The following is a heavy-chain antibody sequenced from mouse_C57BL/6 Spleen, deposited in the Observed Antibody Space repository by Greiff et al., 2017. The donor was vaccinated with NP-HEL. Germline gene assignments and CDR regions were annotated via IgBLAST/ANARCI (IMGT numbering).Heavy chain of an antibody. V-gene: IGHV1-52*01. CDR3: ARGEYGGYYAMDY. J-gene: IGHJ4*01. CDR1: GYTFTSYW. CDR2: IDPSDSET. D-gene: IGHD2-10*02. Sequence: QVQLQQPGAELVRPGSSVKLSCKASGYTFTSYWMHWVKQRPIQGLEWIGNIDPSDSETHYNQKFKDKATLTVDKSSSTAYMQLSSLTSEDSAVYYCARGEYGGYYAMDYWGQGTSVTVSS.